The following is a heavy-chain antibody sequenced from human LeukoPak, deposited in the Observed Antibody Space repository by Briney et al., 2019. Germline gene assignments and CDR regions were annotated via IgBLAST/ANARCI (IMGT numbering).Heavy chain of an antibody. D-gene: IGHD2-8*02. CDR2: INPSGSST. J-gene: IGHJ4*02. Sequence: ASVKVSCKSSGFTFTNYYMHWVRQAPGQGLEWMGLINPSGSSTNYAQKFRGRVTMTRDTSTTTVYMELSSLRSEDTAVYYCAREESGGYFDYGGQGTLVTVSS. CDR1: GFTFTNYY. V-gene: IGHV1-46*01. CDR3: AREESGGYFDY.